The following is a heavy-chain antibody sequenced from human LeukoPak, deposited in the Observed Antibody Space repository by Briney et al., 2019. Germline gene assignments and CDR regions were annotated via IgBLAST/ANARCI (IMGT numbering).Heavy chain of an antibody. Sequence: HPGGSLRLSCAASGFTFSTYGVNWVRQAAGKGLEWVSYISSTSTIYYADSVKGRFTISRDNAKNSLYLQMSSLRAEDTAVYYCARLTTGTFPWYYYGMDVWGQGTTVTVSS. J-gene: IGHJ6*02. CDR1: GFTFSTYG. D-gene: IGHD1-1*01. CDR3: ARLTTGTFPWYYYGMDV. V-gene: IGHV3-48*01. CDR2: ISSTSTI.